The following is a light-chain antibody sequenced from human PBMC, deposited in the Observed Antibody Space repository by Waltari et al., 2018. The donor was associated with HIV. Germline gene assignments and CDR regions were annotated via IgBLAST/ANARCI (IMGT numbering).Light chain of an antibody. J-gene: IGKJ2*01. V-gene: IGKV1-9*01. CDR1: QGISSY. Sequence: DIQLTQSPSFLSASVGDRDTITCRASQGISSYLAWYQQKPGKVPKLLIYGASTLQSGVPSRFSGSGSGTEFTLTINSLQPEDFATYYCQQVNSYPVTFGQGTKLEIK. CDR3: QQVNSYPVT. CDR2: GAS.